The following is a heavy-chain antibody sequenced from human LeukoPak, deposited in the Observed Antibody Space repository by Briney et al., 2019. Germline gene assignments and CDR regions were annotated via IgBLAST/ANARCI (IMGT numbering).Heavy chain of an antibody. Sequence: SETLSLTCTVSGGSISSSSFYWVWIRQPPGKGLEWIGTIFYSGSTYYNPSFKSRVTMSVDTSKNQFSLNLSPVTAADTAVYYCARQGYTSGQGLRNNWFDPWGQGSLVTVSS. J-gene: IGHJ5*02. V-gene: IGHV4-39*01. D-gene: IGHD6-19*01. CDR3: ARQGYTSGQGLRNNWFDP. CDR1: GGSISSSSFY. CDR2: IFYSGST.